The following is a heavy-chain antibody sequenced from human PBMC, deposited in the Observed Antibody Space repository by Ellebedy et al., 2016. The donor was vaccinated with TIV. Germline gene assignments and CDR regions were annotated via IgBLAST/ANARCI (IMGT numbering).Heavy chain of an antibody. Sequence: SETLSLTCTVSGGSVSSGSYYWSWIRQPPGKGLEWIGYIYYSGSTNYNPSLKSRVTISVDTSKNQFSLKLSSVTAADTAVYYCARDHYGSGRSHDYWGQGTLVTVSS. CDR2: IYYSGST. J-gene: IGHJ4*02. V-gene: IGHV4-61*01. CDR3: ARDHYGSGRSHDY. D-gene: IGHD3-10*01. CDR1: GGSVSSGSYY.